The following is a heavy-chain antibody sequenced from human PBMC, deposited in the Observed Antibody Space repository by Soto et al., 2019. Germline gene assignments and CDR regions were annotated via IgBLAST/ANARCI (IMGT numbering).Heavy chain of an antibody. CDR2: ISSSSSYI. D-gene: IGHD4-17*01. J-gene: IGHJ6*02. CDR3: ARDTGLTVTTFTNYYYGMDV. Sequence: VGSLRLSCAASGFTFSSYSMNWVRQAPGKGLEWVSSISSSSSYIYYADSVKGRFTISRDNAKNSLYLQMNSLRAEDTAVYYCARDTGLTVTTFTNYYYGMDVWGQGTTVTVSS. CDR1: GFTFSSYS. V-gene: IGHV3-21*01.